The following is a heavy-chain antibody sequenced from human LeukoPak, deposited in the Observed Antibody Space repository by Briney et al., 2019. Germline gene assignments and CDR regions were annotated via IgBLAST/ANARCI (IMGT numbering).Heavy chain of an antibody. CDR1: GGSISSHY. V-gene: IGHV4-59*11. J-gene: IGHJ3*02. CDR2: IYYSGST. CDR3: ARRYYYDSSGYLDAFDI. D-gene: IGHD3-22*01. Sequence: SETLSLTCTVSGGSISSHYWSWIRQPPGKGLEWIGYIYYSGSTNYNPSLKSRVTISVDTSTNQFSLNLSSVTAADTAVYYCARRYYYDSSGYLDAFDIWGQGTMVTV.